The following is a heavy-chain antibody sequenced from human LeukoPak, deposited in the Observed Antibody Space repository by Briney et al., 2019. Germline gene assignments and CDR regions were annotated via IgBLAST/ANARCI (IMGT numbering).Heavy chain of an antibody. CDR1: GYTFTSYG. CDR3: ARDSPYDSSGWYYFDY. Sequence: VASVKVSCKASGYTFTSYGISWVRQAPGQGLEWMGWISAYNGNTNYAQKLQGRVTMTTDTSTSTAYMELRSLRSDDTAVYYCARDSPYDSSGWYYFDYWGQGTLVTVSS. D-gene: IGHD3-22*01. CDR2: ISAYNGNT. V-gene: IGHV1-18*01. J-gene: IGHJ4*02.